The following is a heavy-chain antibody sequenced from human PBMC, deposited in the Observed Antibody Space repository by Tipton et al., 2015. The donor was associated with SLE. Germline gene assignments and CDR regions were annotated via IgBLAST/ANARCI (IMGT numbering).Heavy chain of an antibody. V-gene: IGHV4-34*01. CDR2: INHSGST. CDR1: GGSFSGYY. J-gene: IGHJ6*03. Sequence: GLVKPSETLSLTCAVYGGSFSGYYWSWIRQPPGKGLEWIGEINHSGSTNYNPSLKSRVTISVDTSKNQFSLKLSSVTAADTAVYYCAGQPVYYYYYMDVWGKGTTVTVSS. CDR3: AGQPVYYYYYMDV.